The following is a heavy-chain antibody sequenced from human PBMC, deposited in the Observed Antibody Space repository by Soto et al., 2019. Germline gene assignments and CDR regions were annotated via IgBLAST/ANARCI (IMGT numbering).Heavy chain of an antibody. CDR2: ISAYNGNT. V-gene: IGHV1-18*01. D-gene: IGHD6-19*01. CDR3: ARDLGVAVAGFFGY. CDR1: GYTFTSYG. J-gene: IGHJ4*02. Sequence: GASVKVSCKASGYTFTSYGISRVRQAPGQGLEWMGWISAYNGNTNYAQKLQGRVTMTTDTSTSTAYMELRSLRSDGTAVYYCARDLGVAVAGFFGYWGQGTLVTVSS.